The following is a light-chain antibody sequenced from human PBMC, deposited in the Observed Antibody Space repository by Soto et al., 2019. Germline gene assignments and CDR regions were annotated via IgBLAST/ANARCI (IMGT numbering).Light chain of an antibody. J-gene: IGKJ4*01. CDR1: QDISNY. Sequence: DIQMTQSLSSLSASVGDRVTITCQASQDISNYLNWYQQKPGKAPKLLIYDASNLETGVPSRFSGSGSGTDFTFTISSLQPEDIATYYCQQYDSVPLTFGGGTKVEIK. CDR3: QQYDSVPLT. V-gene: IGKV1-33*01. CDR2: DAS.